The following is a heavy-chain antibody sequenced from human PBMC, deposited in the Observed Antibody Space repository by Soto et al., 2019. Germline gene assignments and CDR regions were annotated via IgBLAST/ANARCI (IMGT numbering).Heavy chain of an antibody. CDR3: AIDLGPGVYYYGLDV. J-gene: IGHJ6*02. CDR1: GYTFTSHG. V-gene: IGHV1-18*01. Sequence: QVQLVQSGAEVKKPGASVKVSCQASGYTFTSHGISWLRQAPGQGLEWLGWISAYNGNTNYAQKLQGRVLTTTDTPTSTADMELRSMTADATAVYYCAIDLGPGVYYYGLDVWGQGTTVTVSS. D-gene: IGHD1-26*01. CDR2: ISAYNGNT.